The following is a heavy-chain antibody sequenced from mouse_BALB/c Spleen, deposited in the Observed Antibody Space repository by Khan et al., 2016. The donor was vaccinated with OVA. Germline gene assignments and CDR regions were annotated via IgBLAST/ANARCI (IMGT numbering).Heavy chain of an antibody. J-gene: IGHJ3*01. CDR1: GFSLTNYG. Sequence: QIQLVQSGPGLVAPSQSLSITCTVSGFSLTNYGVHWVRQSPGKGLEWLGVMWAGGSTNYNSALMSRLNITKDNSKSQIFLKVNSLQTDDTAMYYCARPYYGSAWVAYRGQEALVTVAA. CDR2: MWAGGST. CDR3: ARPYYGSAWVAY. D-gene: IGHD1-1*01. V-gene: IGHV2-9*02.